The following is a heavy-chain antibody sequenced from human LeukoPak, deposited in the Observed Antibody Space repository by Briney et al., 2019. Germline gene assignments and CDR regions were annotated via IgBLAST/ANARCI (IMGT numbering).Heavy chain of an antibody. CDR3: ARDREYSSSSCMDV. D-gene: IGHD6-6*01. CDR1: GYTFTGYY. Sequence: ASVKVSCKASGYTFTGYYMHWVRQAPGQGLEWMGWINPNSGGTNYAQKFQGRVTMTRDTSISTAYMELSRLRSDDTAVYYCARDREYSSSSCMDVWGKGTTVTVSS. J-gene: IGHJ6*03. CDR2: INPNSGGT. V-gene: IGHV1-2*02.